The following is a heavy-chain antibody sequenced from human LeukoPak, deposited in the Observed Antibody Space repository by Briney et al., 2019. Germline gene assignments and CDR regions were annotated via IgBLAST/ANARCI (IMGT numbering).Heavy chain of an antibody. CDR1: GGSFSGYY. V-gene: IGHV4-34*01. CDR3: ARGYSSGWYRRRYYFDY. Sequence: PSETLSLTCAVYGGSFSGYYWSWIRQPPGKGLEWIGEINHSGSTNYNPSLKSRVTISVDTSKNQFSLKLSSVTAADTAVYYCARGYSSGWYRRRYYFDYWGQGTLVTVSS. J-gene: IGHJ4*02. CDR2: INHSGST. D-gene: IGHD6-19*01.